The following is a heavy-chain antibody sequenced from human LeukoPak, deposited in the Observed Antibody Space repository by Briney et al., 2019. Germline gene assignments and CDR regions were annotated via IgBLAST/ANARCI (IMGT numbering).Heavy chain of an antibody. CDR1: GGSISSYY. CDR2: IYNSGST. CDR3: ARASPDYSGSYWAFDY. J-gene: IGHJ4*02. D-gene: IGHD1-26*01. Sequence: SETLSLTCAVSGGSISSYYWSWIRQPAGKGLEWIGRIYNSGSTNYNPSLKSRVTMSVDTSKNQFSLKLSSVTAADAAVYYCARASPDYSGSYWAFDYWGQGTLVTVSS. V-gene: IGHV4-4*07.